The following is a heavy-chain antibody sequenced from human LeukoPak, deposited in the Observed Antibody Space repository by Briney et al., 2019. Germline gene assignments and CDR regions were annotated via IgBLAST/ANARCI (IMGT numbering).Heavy chain of an antibody. J-gene: IGHJ4*02. CDR2: IGTDGSST. D-gene: IGHD2-2*01. CDR3: ARDRYCSSASCYGGDY. V-gene: IGHV3-74*01. CDR1: GFTFSSYW. Sequence: GGSLRLSCVASGFTFSSYWMHWVRQAPGKGLVWVSRIGTDGSSTSYADSVKGRFTISRDNAKNTLYLQMNSLRAEDTDVYYCARDRYCSSASCYGGDYWGQGTLVTVSS.